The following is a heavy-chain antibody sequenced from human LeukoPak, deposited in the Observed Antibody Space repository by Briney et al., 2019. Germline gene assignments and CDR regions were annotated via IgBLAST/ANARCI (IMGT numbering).Heavy chain of an antibody. Sequence: PGGSLRLSCAASGFTFSSYWMHWVRQAPGKGLEWVSVIDSGGGTYYADSVKGRFTISRDNSKNTLYLQMNSLRVEDTAVYYCARDTAVDCWGQGTLVTVSS. CDR3: ARDTAVDC. V-gene: IGHV3-53*01. J-gene: IGHJ4*02. CDR1: GFTFSSYW. D-gene: IGHD5-18*01. CDR2: IDSGGGT.